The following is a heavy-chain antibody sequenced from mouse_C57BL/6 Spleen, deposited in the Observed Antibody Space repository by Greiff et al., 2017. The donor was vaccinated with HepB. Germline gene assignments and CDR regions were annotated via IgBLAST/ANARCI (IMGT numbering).Heavy chain of an antibody. D-gene: IGHD1-1*01. CDR3: ARYERVVAYFDY. V-gene: IGHV1-54*01. CDR2: INPGSGGT. J-gene: IGHJ2*01. Sequence: QVQLQQSGAELVRPGTSVKVSCKASGYAFTNYLIEWVKQRPGQGLEWIGVINPGSGGTNYNEKFKGKATLTADKSSSTAYMQLSRLTSEDSAVYFCARYERVVAYFDYWGQGTTLTVSS. CDR1: GYAFTNYL.